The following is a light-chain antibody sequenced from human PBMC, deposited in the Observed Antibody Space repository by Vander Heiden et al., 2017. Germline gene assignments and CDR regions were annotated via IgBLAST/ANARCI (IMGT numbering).Light chain of an antibody. Sequence: EIVLTQSPGTLSLSPGERATLSCRASQSVSSNYLAWYQQKPGQAPRLLIYGASSRATAIPDRFSGSGSGTDFTLTISRLEPEDFAVYFCQQFGGSPLYTFGQGTKLEIK. CDR2: GAS. V-gene: IGKV3-20*01. J-gene: IGKJ2*01. CDR3: QQFGGSPLYT. CDR1: QSVSSNY.